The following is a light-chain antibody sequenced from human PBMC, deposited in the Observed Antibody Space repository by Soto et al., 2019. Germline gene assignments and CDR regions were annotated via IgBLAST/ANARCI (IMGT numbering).Light chain of an antibody. V-gene: IGLV2-14*01. CDR3: SSYTSSSTRV. J-gene: IGLJ1*01. CDR2: DVS. CDR1: SSDVGGYNY. Sequence: QSDLTQPASVSGSPGRSITISCTGTSSDVGGYNYVSWYQQHPGKAPKLMIYDVSNRPSGVSNRFSGSKSGNTASLTISGLQAEDEADYYCSSYTSSSTRVFGTGTKVTVL.